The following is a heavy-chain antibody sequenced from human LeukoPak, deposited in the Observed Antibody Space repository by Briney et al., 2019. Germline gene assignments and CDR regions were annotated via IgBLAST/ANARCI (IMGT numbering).Heavy chain of an antibody. CDR2: ISGSGGST. CDR3: AKGGGARPFDY. CDR1: GFTFSSYA. V-gene: IGHV3-23*01. J-gene: IGHJ4*02. Sequence: PGGSLRLSCAASGFTFSSYAMTWVRQAQGKGLERVSAISGSGGSTYSADSVKGRFTISRDNSKNTLYLQMNSLRAEDTAVYYCAKGGGARPFDYWGQGTLVTVSS. D-gene: IGHD3-16*01.